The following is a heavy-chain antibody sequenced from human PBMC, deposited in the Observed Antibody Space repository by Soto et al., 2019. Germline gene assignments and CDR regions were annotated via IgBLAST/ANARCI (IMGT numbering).Heavy chain of an antibody. CDR1: GGSFSGYY. V-gene: IGHV4-34*01. Sequence: QVQLQQWGAGLLKPSETLSLTCAVYGGSFSGYYWSWIRQPPGKGLEWIGEINHSGSTNYNPSLKSRGTLSIDKAKNQFALKLSSVTAADTAVYSCARGQYSYGHGYWGQGTLVTVSS. J-gene: IGHJ4*02. CDR2: INHSGST. CDR3: ARGQYSYGHGY. D-gene: IGHD5-18*01.